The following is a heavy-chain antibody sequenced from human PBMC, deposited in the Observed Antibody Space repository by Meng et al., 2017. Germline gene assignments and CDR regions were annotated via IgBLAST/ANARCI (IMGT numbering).Heavy chain of an antibody. D-gene: IGHD5-18*01. V-gene: IGHV7-4-1*02. CDR2: INTNTGNP. CDR1: GYTFTSYA. Sequence: ASVKVSCKASGYTFTSYAMNWVRQAPGQGLEWMGWINTNTGNPTYAQGFTGRFVFYLDTSVSTAYLQISSLKAEDTAVYYCARGRDTAMVTRALGYWGQGTLGTVSS. J-gene: IGHJ4*02. CDR3: ARGRDTAMVTRALGY.